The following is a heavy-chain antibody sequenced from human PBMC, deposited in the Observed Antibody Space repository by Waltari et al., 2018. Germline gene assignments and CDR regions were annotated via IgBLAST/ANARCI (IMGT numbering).Heavy chain of an antibody. CDR1: GGTFSSYA. CDR3: ARRGYSGSYYNYYYYYYMDV. Sequence: QVQLVQSGAEVKKPGSSVKVSCKASGGTFSSYAISWVRQAPGQGLEWMGGISPIFGTANYAQKFQGRVTITADKSTSTAYMELSSLRSEDTAVYYCARRGYSGSYYNYYYYYYMDVWGKGTTVTVSS. D-gene: IGHD1-26*01. V-gene: IGHV1-69*14. CDR2: ISPIFGTA. J-gene: IGHJ6*03.